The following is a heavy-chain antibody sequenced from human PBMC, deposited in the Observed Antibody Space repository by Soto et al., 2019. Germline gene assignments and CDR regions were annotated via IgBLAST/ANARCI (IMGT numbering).Heavy chain of an antibody. J-gene: IGHJ5*02. CDR1: GGSISSSSYY. CDR2: IYYSGST. CDR3: ARHWSGYGSGDNWFDP. D-gene: IGHD3-10*01. V-gene: IGHV4-39*01. Sequence: PSETLSLTCTVSGGSISSSSYYWGWIRQPPGKGLEWIGSIYYSGSTYYNPSLKSRVTISVDTSKNQFSLKLSSVTAADTAVYYCARHWSGYGSGDNWFDPWGQGTLVTVSS.